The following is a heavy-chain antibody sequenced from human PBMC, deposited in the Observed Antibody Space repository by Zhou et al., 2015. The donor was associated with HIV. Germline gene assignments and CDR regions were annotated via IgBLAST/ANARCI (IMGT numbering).Heavy chain of an antibody. V-gene: IGHV1-69*15. Sequence: QVQLVQSGAEVKGPGSSVTVTCKVSGDDDGMFDFGTYFMVWVRQVPGQGPEWMGNILPLLNRPNYAQKFQDRVTITANDSANIAYMEVRSLRSQDTAVYYCAKDAAGLRPSGLDVWGQGTSVTVSS. CDR3: AKDAAGLRPSGLDV. J-gene: IGHJ6*02. CDR1: GDDDGMFDFGTYF. CDR2: ILPLLNRP. D-gene: IGHD2-8*01.